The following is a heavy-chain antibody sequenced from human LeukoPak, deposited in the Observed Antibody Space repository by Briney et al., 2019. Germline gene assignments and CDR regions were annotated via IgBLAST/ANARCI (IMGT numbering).Heavy chain of an antibody. Sequence: PGGSLRLSCAASGFTFSSYSMNWVRQAPGKGLEWVSSISSSSSYIYYADSVKGRFTISRDNAKNSLYLQMNSLRAEDTAVYYCARDRFGGSGSCAYWGQGTLVTVSS. J-gene: IGHJ4*02. CDR2: ISSSSSYI. CDR3: ARDRFGGSGSCAY. V-gene: IGHV3-21*01. CDR1: GFTFSSYS. D-gene: IGHD3-10*01.